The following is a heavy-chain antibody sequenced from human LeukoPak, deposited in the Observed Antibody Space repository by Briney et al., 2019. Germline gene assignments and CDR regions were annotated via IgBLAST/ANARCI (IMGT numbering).Heavy chain of an antibody. V-gene: IGHV1-18*01. CDR2: ISAYNGNT. J-gene: IGHJ6*03. CDR3: AREAYYYYYYYMDV. D-gene: IGHD2-21*01. Sequence: ASVKVSCKASGYTFTSYDISWVRQAPGQGLEWMGWISAYNGNTNYAQKLQGRVTMTTDTSTSTAYMELRSLRSDDTAVYYCAREAYYYYYYYMDVWGKGTTVTVSS. CDR1: GYTFTSYD.